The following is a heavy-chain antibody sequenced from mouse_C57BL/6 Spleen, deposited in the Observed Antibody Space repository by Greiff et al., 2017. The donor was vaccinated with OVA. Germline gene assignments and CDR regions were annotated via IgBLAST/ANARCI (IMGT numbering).Heavy chain of an antibody. CDR2: IDPSDSYT. J-gene: IGHJ4*01. D-gene: IGHD3-2*02. CDR3: ASTAHGAMDY. V-gene: IGHV1-69*01. Sequence: QVQLQQPGAELVMPGASVKLSCKASGYTFTSYWMHWVKQRPGQGLEWIGEIDPSDSYTNYNQKFKGKSTLTVDKSSSTAYMQLSSLTSEDSAVYYCASTAHGAMDYWGQGTSVTVSS. CDR1: GYTFTSYW.